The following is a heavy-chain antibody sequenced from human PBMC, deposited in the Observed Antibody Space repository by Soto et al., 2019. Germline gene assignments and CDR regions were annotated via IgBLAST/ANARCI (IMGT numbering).Heavy chain of an antibody. J-gene: IGHJ6*02. Sequence: GGSLRLSCAASGFTVSSNYMSWVHQAPGKGLEWDSVIYSGGSTYYADSVKGRFTISRDNSKNTLYLQMNSLRAEDTAVYYCASNWADYYYGMDVWGQGTTVTVSS. CDR3: ASNWADYYYGMDV. CDR2: IYSGGST. D-gene: IGHD1-1*01. V-gene: IGHV3-53*01. CDR1: GFTVSSNY.